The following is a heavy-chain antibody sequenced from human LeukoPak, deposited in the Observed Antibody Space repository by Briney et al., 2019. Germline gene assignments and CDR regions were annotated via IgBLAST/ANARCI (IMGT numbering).Heavy chain of an antibody. CDR1: GFTFSSYW. CDR3: ARVILSVGAFDI. D-gene: IGHD2/OR15-2a*01. J-gene: IGHJ3*02. Sequence: GGSVRLSRAASGFTFSSYWMSWVREAPGKGLEWGANIKQDGSEKYYVDSVKGRFTISRDNAKNSLYLQMNSLRAEDTAAYYCARVILSVGAFDIWGQGTMVTVSS. CDR2: IKQDGSEK. V-gene: IGHV3-7*01.